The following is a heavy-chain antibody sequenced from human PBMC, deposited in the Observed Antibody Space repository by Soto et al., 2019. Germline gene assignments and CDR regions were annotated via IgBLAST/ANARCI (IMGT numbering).Heavy chain of an antibody. J-gene: IGHJ4*02. V-gene: IGHV3-53*02. CDR3: AREAHSRSGSIFDY. CDR2: IYSGGST. D-gene: IGHD5-12*01. CDR1: GFTVSSNY. Sequence: EVQLVETGGGLIQPGGSLRLSCAASGFTVSSNYMSWVRQAPGKGLEWVSVIYSGGSTYYADSVKGRFTISRDNSKNTLYFQMNSLRAEDTAVYYCAREAHSRSGSIFDYWGQGTLVTVSS.